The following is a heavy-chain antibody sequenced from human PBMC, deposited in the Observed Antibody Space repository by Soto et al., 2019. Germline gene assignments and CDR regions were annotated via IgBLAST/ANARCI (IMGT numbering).Heavy chain of an antibody. D-gene: IGHD3-10*01. Sequence: QVQLQQWGAGLLKPSETLSLTCAVYGGSFSGYYWSWIRQPPGKGLEWIGEISHSGSTNYTPSLKSRVTISVDTSKNQLSLKLSSVTAADTAVYYCARGPRAGAFDIWGQGTMVTVSS. V-gene: IGHV4-34*01. CDR2: ISHSGST. CDR3: ARGPRAGAFDI. CDR1: GGSFSGYY. J-gene: IGHJ3*02.